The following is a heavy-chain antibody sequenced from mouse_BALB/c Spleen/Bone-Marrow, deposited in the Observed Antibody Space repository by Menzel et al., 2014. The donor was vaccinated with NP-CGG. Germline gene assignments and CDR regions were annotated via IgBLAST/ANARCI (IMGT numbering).Heavy chain of an antibody. CDR1: EYEFPSHD. D-gene: IGHD1-1*01. Sequence: EVQLVESGGGLVQPGESLKLSCESTEYEFPSHDMSWVRKTPEKRLELVAAINSDGGSTYYPDTVERRFIISRDNSKKTLYLQMSSLRSEDTAFYYCARHGDYYGSSLFAYWGQGTLVTVSA. CDR3: ARHGDYYGSSLFAY. CDR2: INSDGGST. J-gene: IGHJ3*01. V-gene: IGHV5-2*01.